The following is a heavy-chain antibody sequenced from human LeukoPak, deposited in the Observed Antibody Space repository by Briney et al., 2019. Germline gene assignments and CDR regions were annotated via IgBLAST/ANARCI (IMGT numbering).Heavy chain of an antibody. CDR1: GYTFASYG. CDR2: ISACNGYT. V-gene: IGHV1-18*01. Sequence: ASVKVSCKTSGYTFASYGINWVRQAPGQGLEWMGRISACNGYTDYAQRLQGRVTMTTDTSTSTAYMELRSLRSEDTAVYYCARPYTMVRGARIRTDAFDIWGQGTMVTVSS. J-gene: IGHJ3*02. D-gene: IGHD3-10*01. CDR3: ARPYTMVRGARIRTDAFDI.